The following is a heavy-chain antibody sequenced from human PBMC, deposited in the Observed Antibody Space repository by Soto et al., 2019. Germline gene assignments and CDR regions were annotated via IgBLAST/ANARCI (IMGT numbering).Heavy chain of an antibody. Sequence: SETLSLTCAVYGGSFSGYYWSWIRQPPGKGLEWIGEINHSGSTNYNPSLKSRVTISVDTSKNQFSLKLSSVTAADTAVYYCAHGRGYCSSTSCLNWFDPWGQGTLVTVSS. J-gene: IGHJ5*02. CDR3: AHGRGYCSSTSCLNWFDP. CDR1: GGSFSGYY. D-gene: IGHD2-2*01. CDR2: INHSGST. V-gene: IGHV4-34*01.